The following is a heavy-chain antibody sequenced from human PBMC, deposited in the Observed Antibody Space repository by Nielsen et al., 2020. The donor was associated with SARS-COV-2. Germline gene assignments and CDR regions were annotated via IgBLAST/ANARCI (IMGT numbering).Heavy chain of an antibody. J-gene: IGHJ6*02. V-gene: IGHV1-2*04. CDR3: ARDRTPRDSSSWYRTYYYYGMDV. Sequence: WVRQAPGQGLEWMGWISAYNGNTNYAQKFQGWVTMTRDTSISTAYMELSRLRSDDTAVYYCARDRTPRDSSSWYRTYYYYGMDVWGQGTTVTVSS. CDR2: ISAYNGNT. D-gene: IGHD6-13*01.